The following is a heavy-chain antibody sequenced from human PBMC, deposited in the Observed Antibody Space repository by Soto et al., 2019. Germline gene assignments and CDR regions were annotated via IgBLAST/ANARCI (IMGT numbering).Heavy chain of an antibody. CDR2: IRDSGRT. Sequence: QVQLQESGPGLVKPSQTLSVTCTVSGGSVSSDDYSWSWIRQHPGKGLEWIGYIRDSGRTYYNPSRXXRVTISVDTSKNQFSLRLRSVTAADTAVYYCARAMANYFDYWGQGTLVTASS. V-gene: IGHV4-31*03. CDR1: GGSVSSDDYS. J-gene: IGHJ4*02. D-gene: IGHD2-8*01. CDR3: ARAMANYFDY.